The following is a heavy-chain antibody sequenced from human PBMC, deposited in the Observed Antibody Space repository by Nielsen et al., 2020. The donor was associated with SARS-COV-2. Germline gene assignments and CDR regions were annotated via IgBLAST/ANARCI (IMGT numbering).Heavy chain of an antibody. CDR2: INPSGGST. CDR3: ASPNWNYWVDYYYYGMDV. D-gene: IGHD1-7*01. Sequence: ASVKVSCKASGYTFTSYYMHWVRQAPGQGLEWMGIINPSGGSTSYAQKFQGRVTMTTDKSTSTAYMELSSLRSEDTAVYYCASPNWNYWVDYYYYGMDVWGQGTTVTVSS. CDR1: GYTFTSYY. J-gene: IGHJ6*02. V-gene: IGHV1-46*01.